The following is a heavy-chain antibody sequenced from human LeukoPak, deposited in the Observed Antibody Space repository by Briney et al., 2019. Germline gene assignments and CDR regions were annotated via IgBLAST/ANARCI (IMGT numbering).Heavy chain of an antibody. V-gene: IGHV4-30-2*01. D-gene: IGHD6-6*01. CDR2: IYHSGST. J-gene: IGHJ6*03. CDR3: ARASSQPDYYYYYYMDV. CDR1: GGSISSGGYY. Sequence: PSETLSLTCTVSGGSISSGGYYWSWIRQPPGKGLEWIGYIYHSGSTYYNPSLKSRVTISVDRSKNQFSLKLSSVTAADTAVYYCARASSQPDYYYYYYMDVWGKGTTVTVSS.